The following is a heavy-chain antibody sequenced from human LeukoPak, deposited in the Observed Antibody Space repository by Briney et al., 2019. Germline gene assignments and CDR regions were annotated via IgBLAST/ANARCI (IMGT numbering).Heavy chain of an antibody. J-gene: IGHJ4*02. CDR3: ARSYCSGSTCYAPEY. CDR1: GFTFSNYA. CDR2: ISYDGSNK. V-gene: IGHV3-30*04. D-gene: IGHD2-2*01. Sequence: GGCLRLSCAASGFTFSNYAMYWVRQAPGKGLEWVAVISYDGSNKYYADSVKGRFTISRDNSKNTLYLQMNSLRAEDTAVYYCARSYCSGSTCYAPEYWGQGTLVTVSS.